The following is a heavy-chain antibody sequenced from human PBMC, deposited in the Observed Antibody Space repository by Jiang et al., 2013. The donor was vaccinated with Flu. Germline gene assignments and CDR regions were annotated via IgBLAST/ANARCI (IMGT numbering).Heavy chain of an antibody. J-gene: IGHJ6*02. CDR2: IYYSGST. CDR3: ARRPDYYDSSGYYYYYYGMDV. V-gene: IGHV4-39*01. CDR1: GGSISSSSYY. D-gene: IGHD3-22*01. Sequence: GPGLVKPSETLSLTCTVSGGSISSSSYYWGWIRQPPGKGLEWIGSIYYSGSTYYNPSLKSRVTISVDTSKNQFSLKLSSVTAADTAVYYCARRPDYYDSSGYYYYYYGMDVWGQGTTVTVSS.